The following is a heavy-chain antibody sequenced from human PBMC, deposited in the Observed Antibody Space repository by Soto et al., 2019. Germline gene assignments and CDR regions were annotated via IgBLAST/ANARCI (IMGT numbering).Heavy chain of an antibody. D-gene: IGHD3-10*01. Sequence: VKVSCKASGYTFTSYDINWVRQASGQGLEWMGWMNPNSGNTCYAQKFQGRVTMTRNTSISTAYMELSSLRSEDTAVYYCAKDSYYGPDAFDIWGQGTMVTVSS. CDR1: GYTFTSYD. V-gene: IGHV1-8*01. CDR2: MNPNSGNT. J-gene: IGHJ3*02. CDR3: AKDSYYGPDAFDI.